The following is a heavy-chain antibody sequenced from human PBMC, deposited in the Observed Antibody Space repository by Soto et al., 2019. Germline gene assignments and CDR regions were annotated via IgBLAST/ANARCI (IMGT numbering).Heavy chain of an antibody. Sequence: QVQLQESGPGLVKPSQTLSLTCTVSGGSISSGAHYWSWIRQLPGKVLEWIGNIYYSGSNYYNPSLKSRVTISVDTSNNQFSLNLSSVTAADTAIYYCARDRYGVPRGDYFDSWGQGILVTVSS. CDR3: ARDRYGVPRGDYFDS. V-gene: IGHV4-31*03. CDR2: IYYSGSN. CDR1: GGSISSGAHY. J-gene: IGHJ4*02. D-gene: IGHD4-17*01.